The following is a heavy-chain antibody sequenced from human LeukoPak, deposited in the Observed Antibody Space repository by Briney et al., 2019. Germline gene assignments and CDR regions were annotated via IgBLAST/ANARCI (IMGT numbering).Heavy chain of an antibody. J-gene: IGHJ5*02. V-gene: IGHV4-4*07. D-gene: IGHD2-2*01. CDR3: ARAQIHHQLGNWFDP. CDR1: GGSISSYY. Sequence: PSETLSLTCTVSGGSISSYYWSWIRQPAGKGLEWIGRIYTSGSTNYNPSLKSRVTMSVDMSKNQFSLKLSSVTAADTAVYYCARAQIHHQLGNWFDPWGQGTLVTVSS. CDR2: IYTSGST.